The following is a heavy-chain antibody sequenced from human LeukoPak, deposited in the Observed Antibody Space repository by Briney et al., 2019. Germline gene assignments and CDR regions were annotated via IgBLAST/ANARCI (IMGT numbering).Heavy chain of an antibody. CDR1: GASISSYY. V-gene: IGHV4-59*08. CDR3: ARGDGSSSWYSNYYYSGMDV. J-gene: IGHJ6*01. Sequence: SETLSLTCTVSGASISSYYWSWIRQPPGKGLEWIGYIYYSGGTNYNPSLKSRVTISVDTSKNQFSLKLSSVTAADTAVYYCARGDGSSSWYSNYYYSGMDVWGQGTTVSVSS. D-gene: IGHD6-13*01. CDR2: IYYSGGT.